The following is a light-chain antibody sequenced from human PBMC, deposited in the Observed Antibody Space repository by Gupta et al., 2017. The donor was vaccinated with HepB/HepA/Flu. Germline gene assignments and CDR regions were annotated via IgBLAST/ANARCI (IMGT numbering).Light chain of an antibody. CDR3: QQDNPGWT. V-gene: IGKV3-15*01. Sequence: EIVMTQSPATLSVSPGERATLSCRASQSVSSNLAWYQQKPDQAPRLLIYGASTRATGIPARFSGSGYGTEFTLTSSSRQYEDFAVYYCQQDNPGWTFGQGTKVEIK. J-gene: IGKJ1*01. CDR1: QSVSSN. CDR2: GAS.